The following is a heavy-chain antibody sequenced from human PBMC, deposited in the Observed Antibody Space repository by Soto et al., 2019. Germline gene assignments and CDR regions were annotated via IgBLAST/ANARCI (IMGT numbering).Heavy chain of an antibody. CDR1: GGSISSYY. V-gene: IGHV4-59*01. J-gene: IGHJ6*02. CDR3: AGPSGDFYYGMDV. Sequence: PSETLSLTCSVSGGSISSYYWSWIRQPPGKGLEWIGYISYSGSTKYNPSLKSRVTISVDTSKSQFSLKLSSVTAADTVVYYCAGPSGDFYYGMDVWGQGSTVTV. D-gene: IGHD2-8*02. CDR2: ISYSGST.